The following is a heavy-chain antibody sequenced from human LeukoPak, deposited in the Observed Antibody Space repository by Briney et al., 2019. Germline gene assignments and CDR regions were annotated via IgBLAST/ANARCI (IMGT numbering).Heavy chain of an antibody. CDR1: GYTFTTYY. V-gene: IGHV1-46*01. CDR3: ARVCRVVTGVHNAGRTQYYYGWHV. Sequence: ASVKVSCKASGYTFTTYYIHWVRQAPGQGLEWMGIMNPSGGDRSYAQKFQGRVTMTRDTSTSTVYMELSSLTSDDTAVYYCARVCRVVTGVHNAGRTQYYYGWHVWGQGTTVTVSS. CDR2: MNPSGGDR. J-gene: IGHJ6*02. D-gene: IGHD2-2*01.